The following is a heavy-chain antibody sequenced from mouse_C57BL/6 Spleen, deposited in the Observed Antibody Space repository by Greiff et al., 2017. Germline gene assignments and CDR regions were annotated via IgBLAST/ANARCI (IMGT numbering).Heavy chain of an antibody. J-gene: IGHJ1*03. CDR1: GYTFTSYW. Sequence: QVQLQQSGTELVKPGASVKLSCKASGYTFTSYWMHWVKQRPGQGLEWIGNINPSNGGTNYNEKFKSKATLTVDKSSSTAYMQLSSLTSEASAVYYCARCYYGSSSYWYFDVWGTGTTVTVSS. V-gene: IGHV1-53*01. CDR3: ARCYYGSSSYWYFDV. D-gene: IGHD1-1*01. CDR2: INPSNGGT.